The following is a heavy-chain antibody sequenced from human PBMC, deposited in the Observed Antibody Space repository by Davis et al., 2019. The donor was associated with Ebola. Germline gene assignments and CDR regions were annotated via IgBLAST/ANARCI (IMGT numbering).Heavy chain of an antibody. CDR3: ARRLRFDYYYYYGMDV. J-gene: IGHJ6*02. CDR2: IYYSGST. Sequence: PSETLSLTCTVSGGSISSSSYYWGWIRQPPGKGLEWIGSIYYSGSTYYNPSLKSRVTISVDTSKNQFSLKLSSVTAADTAVYYCARRLRFDYYYYYGMDVWGQGTTVTVSS. CDR1: GGSISSSSYY. D-gene: IGHD4-17*01. V-gene: IGHV4-39*01.